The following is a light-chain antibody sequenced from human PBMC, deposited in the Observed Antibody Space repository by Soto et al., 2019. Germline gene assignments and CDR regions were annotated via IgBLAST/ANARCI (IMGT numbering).Light chain of an antibody. CDR3: TSYAGSSIPVV. CDR2: EVT. V-gene: IGLV2-8*01. Sequence: QSVLTQPPSASGSPGQSVTISCTGASSDVGGYNFVSWYQQHPGKAPKLMIYEVTKRPSGVPDRFSGSKSGNTASLTVSGLQAEDEADYYCTSYAGSSIPVVFGGGTKVTVL. CDR1: SSDVGGYNF. J-gene: IGLJ2*01.